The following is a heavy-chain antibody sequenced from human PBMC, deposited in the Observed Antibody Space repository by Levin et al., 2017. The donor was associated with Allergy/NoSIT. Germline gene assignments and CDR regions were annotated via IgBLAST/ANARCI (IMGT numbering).Heavy chain of an antibody. CDR3: ARHFERGSSPGRSVTFDY. CDR2: IYNTGST. J-gene: IGHJ4*02. CDR1: GGSISSGDYF. Sequence: SETLSLTCTVSGGSISSGDYFWSWIRQPPGTGLEYIGYIYNTGSTYYNPSLKSRLTMSVDTSTNQFSLKLNSVTAADTAVYYCARHFERGSSPGRSVTFDYWGQGILVTVSS. V-gene: IGHV4-30-4*01. D-gene: IGHD4-17*01.